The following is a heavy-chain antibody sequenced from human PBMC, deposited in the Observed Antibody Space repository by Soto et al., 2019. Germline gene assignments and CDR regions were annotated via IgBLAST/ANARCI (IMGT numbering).Heavy chain of an antibody. CDR3: ASGNCGSSNCRRDY. CDR2: ISGSGGDT. D-gene: IGHD2-2*03. J-gene: IGHJ4*02. Sequence: GSLRLSCAASGFTFSTYAMNWVRQAPGKGLDWVSAISGSGGDTYYADSVKGRFTISRDNSKNMVFLQMNSLRAEDTAIYYCASGNCGSSNCRRDYWGQGTLVTVSS. CDR1: GFTFSTYA. V-gene: IGHV3-23*01.